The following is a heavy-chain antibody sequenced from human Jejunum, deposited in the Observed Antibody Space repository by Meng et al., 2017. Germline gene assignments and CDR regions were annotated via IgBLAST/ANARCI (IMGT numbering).Heavy chain of an antibody. Sequence: GESLKISCAASGFTFSNYEMNWVRQAPGKGLEWLSYISRSGRTIYYAASVKGRFTISTDSAKNSLYLQMNSLRVEDTAVYYCVASSASFARSGSFDYWGQGTLVTVS. D-gene: IGHD3-22*01. CDR2: ISRSGRTI. CDR1: GFTFSNYE. J-gene: IGHJ4*02. V-gene: IGHV3-48*03. CDR3: VASSASFARSGSFDY.